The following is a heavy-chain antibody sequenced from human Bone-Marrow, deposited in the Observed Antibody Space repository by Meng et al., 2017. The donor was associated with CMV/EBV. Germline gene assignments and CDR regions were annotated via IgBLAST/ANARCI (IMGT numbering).Heavy chain of an antibody. CDR1: GFSFSSYW. D-gene: IGHD2-2*01. V-gene: IGHV3-7*01. Sequence: GGSLRLSCAASGFSFSSYWMSWVRQAPGKGLEWVANIKQDGSEKYYVDSVKGRFTISRDNAKNSLYLQMNSLRAEDTAVYYCARARWPYCSSTSCLSTGFDPWGQGTLVTVSS. CDR2: IKQDGSEK. J-gene: IGHJ5*02. CDR3: ARARWPYCSSTSCLSTGFDP.